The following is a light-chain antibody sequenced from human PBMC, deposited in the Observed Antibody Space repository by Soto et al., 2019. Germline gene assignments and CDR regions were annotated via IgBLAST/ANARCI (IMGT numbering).Light chain of an antibody. V-gene: IGKV1-39*01. J-gene: IGKJ1*01. CDR3: QQYNSYSPT. Sequence: DIQMTQSPSSLSASLGDRVTITCRASQSISSYLNWYQHKPGKAPKLLIYAASSLQSGVPSRFSGSGSGTDFTLTISSLHPEDFATYYCQQYNSYSPTFGQGTKVDI. CDR2: AAS. CDR1: QSISSY.